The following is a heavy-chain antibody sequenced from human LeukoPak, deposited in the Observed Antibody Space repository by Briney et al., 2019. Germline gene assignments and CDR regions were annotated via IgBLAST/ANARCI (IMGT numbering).Heavy chain of an antibody. D-gene: IGHD6-19*01. CDR3: ARGRRIAVAVFYFDY. J-gene: IGHJ4*02. CDR1: GGSFSGYY. V-gene: IGHV4-34*01. CDR2: INHSGST. Sequence: SETLSLTCAVYGGSFSGYYWSWIRQPPGKGLEWIGEINHSGSTNYNPSLKSRVTISVDTSKNQFSLKLSSVTAADTAVYYCARGRRIAVAVFYFDYWGQGTLVTVSS.